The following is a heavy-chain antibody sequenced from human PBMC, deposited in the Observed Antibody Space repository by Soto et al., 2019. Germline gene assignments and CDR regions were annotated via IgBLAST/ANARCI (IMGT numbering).Heavy chain of an antibody. CDR3: AKDSTWIQIYFDC. Sequence: PGGSLRLSCAASGFTFSSYAMSWVRQAPGKGLEWVSAISGRGGSTYYADSVKGRFTISRDNSKNTLYLQMNSLRAEDTAVYYCAKDSTWIQIYFDCWGQGTLVTVSS. D-gene: IGHD5-18*01. J-gene: IGHJ4*02. V-gene: IGHV3-23*01. CDR2: ISGRGGST. CDR1: GFTFSSYA.